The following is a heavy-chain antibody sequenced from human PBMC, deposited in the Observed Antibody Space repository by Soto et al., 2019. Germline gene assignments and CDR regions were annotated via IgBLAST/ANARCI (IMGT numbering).Heavy chain of an antibody. V-gene: IGHV4-61*01. CDR2: IYYIGST. CDR3: ARASISGGNSASHYAMDV. D-gene: IGHD2-15*01. J-gene: IGHJ6*02. CDR1: GASMTGASMSSYY. Sequence: SETLSLTCTVSGASMTGASMSSYYWSWIRQPPGKGLEWIGYIYYIGSTDYNPSLKSRVTISVDTSNNQFSLKLNSVTSADTAVYYCARASISGGNSASHYAMDVWGQGTTVTVSS.